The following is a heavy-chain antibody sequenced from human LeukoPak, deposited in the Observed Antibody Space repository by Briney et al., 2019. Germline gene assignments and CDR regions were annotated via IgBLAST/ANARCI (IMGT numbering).Heavy chain of an antibody. Sequence: ASVKVSCKASGYTFTSYYMHWVRQAPGQGLEWMGIINPSGGSTSYAQKSQGRVTMTRDTSTSTVYMELSSLRSEDTAVYYCARDRSPPDFDYWGQGTLVTVSS. J-gene: IGHJ4*02. CDR3: ARDRSPPDFDY. CDR1: GYTFTSYY. CDR2: INPSGGST. V-gene: IGHV1-46*01.